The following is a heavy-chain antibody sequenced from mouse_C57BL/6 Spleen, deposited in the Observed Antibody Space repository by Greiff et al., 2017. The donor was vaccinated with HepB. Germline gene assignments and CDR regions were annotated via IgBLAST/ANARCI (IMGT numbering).Heavy chain of an antibody. J-gene: IGHJ2*01. CDR3: ARSANYYGSPSLDY. CDR1: GYAFSSSW. Sequence: VQLQESGPELVKPGASVKISCKASGYAFSSSWMNWVKQRPGKGLEWIGRIYPGDGDTNYNGKFKGKATLTADKSSSTAYMQLSSLTSEDSAVYFCARSANYYGSPSLDYWGQGTTLTVSS. D-gene: IGHD1-1*01. V-gene: IGHV1-82*01. CDR2: IYPGDGDT.